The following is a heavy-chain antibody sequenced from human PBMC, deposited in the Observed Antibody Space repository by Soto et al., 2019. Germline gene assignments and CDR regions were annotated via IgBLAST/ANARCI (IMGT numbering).Heavy chain of an antibody. CDR2: ISAYNGNT. Sequence: GASVKVSCKASGCTFTSYGISWVRQAPGQGLDWMGWISAYNGNTKYAQDLQGRVTMTTDTSTSTAYMELRSLSSDETAMYYCARFSGGSYNTYYFYYGMDVWGKGPTVTISS. CDR1: GCTFTSYG. V-gene: IGHV1-18*04. D-gene: IGHD2-15*01. J-gene: IGHJ6*04. CDR3: ARFSGGSYNTYYFYYGMDV.